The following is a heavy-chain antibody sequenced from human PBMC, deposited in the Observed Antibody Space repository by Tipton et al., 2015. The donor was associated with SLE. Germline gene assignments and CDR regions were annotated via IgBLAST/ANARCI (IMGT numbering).Heavy chain of an antibody. CDR2: ISENGDST. CDR1: RFTFSSYD. J-gene: IGHJ3*02. V-gene: IGHV3-23*01. Sequence: GSLRLSCAASRFTFSSYDMSWVRQPPGKGLEWVSSISENGDSTYYADSVRGRLTISRDNSNNTVFLQLNTLRVDDTARYFCARRKGTWLIDAFDIWGQGTVVTVSS. D-gene: IGHD6-19*01. CDR3: ARRKGTWLIDAFDI.